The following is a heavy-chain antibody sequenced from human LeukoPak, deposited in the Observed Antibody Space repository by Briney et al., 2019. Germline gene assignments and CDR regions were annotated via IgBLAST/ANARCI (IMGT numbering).Heavy chain of an antibody. CDR1: GFTVDTTY. J-gene: IGHJ5*02. CDR3: AKISGVGSGSYYWFDP. D-gene: IGHD3-10*01. V-gene: IGHV3-66*01. CDR2: LYRGGTT. Sequence: PGGSLRLSCAASGFTVDTTYMTWVRQAPGKGLEWVSILYRGGTTYYADSVKGRFTISRDNSENTLYLQMNSLRAEDTAVYYCAKISGVGSGSYYWFDPWGQGTLVTVSS.